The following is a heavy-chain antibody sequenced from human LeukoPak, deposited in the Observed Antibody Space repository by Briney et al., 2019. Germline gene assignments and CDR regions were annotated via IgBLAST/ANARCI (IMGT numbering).Heavy chain of an antibody. Sequence: GGSLRLGCGAYGFTVSNNYMRWVRQARGKGLGWVSVIYSGGSTYYADSVKGPFTLSKDHSKNTLYLQMNSLRAEDTAVYYCARGNRIGYCSGGSCYSGAFDIWGQGTMVTVSS. J-gene: IGHJ3*02. CDR2: IYSGGST. CDR3: ARGNRIGYCSGGSCYSGAFDI. V-gene: IGHV3-53*01. D-gene: IGHD2-15*01. CDR1: GFTVSNNY.